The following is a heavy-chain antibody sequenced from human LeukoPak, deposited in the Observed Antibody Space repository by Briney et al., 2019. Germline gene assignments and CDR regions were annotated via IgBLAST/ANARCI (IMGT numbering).Heavy chain of an antibody. Sequence: GGSLRLSCAASGFTFSSHSMNWVRQAPGKGLEWVSYISSSSSTIYYADSVKGRFTISRDNAKNSLYLQMNSLRAEDTAVYYCARWESGKDAFDIWGQGTMVTVSS. V-gene: IGHV3-48*01. CDR3: ARWESGKDAFDI. CDR1: GFTFSSHS. J-gene: IGHJ3*02. D-gene: IGHD1-26*01. CDR2: ISSSSSTI.